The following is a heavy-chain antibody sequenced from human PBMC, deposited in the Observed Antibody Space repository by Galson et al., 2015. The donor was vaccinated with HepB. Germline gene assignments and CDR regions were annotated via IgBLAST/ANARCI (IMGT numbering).Heavy chain of an antibody. CDR1: GYTFTSYA. J-gene: IGHJ4*02. CDR3: ARAPVDIVATETDY. D-gene: IGHD5-12*01. CDR2: INAGNGNT. V-gene: IGHV1-3*01. Sequence: SVKVSCKASGYTFTSYAMHWVRQAPGQRLEWMGWINAGNGNTKYSQKFQGRVTITRDTSASTAYMELSSLRSEDTAVYYCARAPVDIVATETDYWGQGTLVTVSS.